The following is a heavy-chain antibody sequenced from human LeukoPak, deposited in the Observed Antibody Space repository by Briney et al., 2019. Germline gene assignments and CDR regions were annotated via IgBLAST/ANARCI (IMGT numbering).Heavy chain of an antibody. CDR1: GGSISSYY. J-gene: IGHJ4*02. D-gene: IGHD1-26*01. CDR3: ARERDDEWEPYDY. CDR2: IYYSGST. V-gene: IGHV4-59*12. Sequence: PSETLSLTCTVSGGSISSYYWSWIRQPPGKGLEWIGYIYYSGSTNYNPSLKSRVTISVDTSKNQFSLKLSSVTAADTAVYYCARERDDEWEPYDYWGQGTLVTVSS.